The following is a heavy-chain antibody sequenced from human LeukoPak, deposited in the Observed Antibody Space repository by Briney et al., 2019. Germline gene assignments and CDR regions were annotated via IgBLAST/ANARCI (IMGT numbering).Heavy chain of an antibody. V-gene: IGHV3-48*03. CDR3: ARVGRYSGYAAGYFYY. D-gene: IGHD5-12*01. J-gene: IGHJ4*02. CDR1: GFTLSSYE. Sequence: GGSLRLSCAASGFTLSSYEMNWVRRAPGKGLEWLSYISSSGSTTYYADSVKGRFTISRDNAKNSLYLQLNTLRSEDTAVYYCARVGRYSGYAAGYFYYWGQGTLVTVSS. CDR2: ISSSGSTT.